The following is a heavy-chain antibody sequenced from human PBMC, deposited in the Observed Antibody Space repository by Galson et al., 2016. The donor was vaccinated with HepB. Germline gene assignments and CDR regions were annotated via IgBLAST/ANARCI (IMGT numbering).Heavy chain of an antibody. CDR1: GFTFSNFA. D-gene: IGHD2/OR15-2a*01. V-gene: IGHV3-33*01. CDR3: ARDIYGPTYFYYYGLDV. CDR2: IWSDGSKK. Sequence: SLRLSCAASGFTFSNFAMHWVRQAPGKGLEWVTIIWSDGSKKYYADSVKGRFTISRDNAKNSLYLQMNSLRAEDTAVYYCARDIYGPTYFYYYGLDVWGEGTTVTVSA. J-gene: IGHJ6*04.